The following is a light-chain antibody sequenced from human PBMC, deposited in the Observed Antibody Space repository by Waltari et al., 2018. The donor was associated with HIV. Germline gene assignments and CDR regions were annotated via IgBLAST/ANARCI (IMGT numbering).Light chain of an antibody. CDR3: HQYNTYPYT. CDR2: KAS. V-gene: IGKV1-5*03. J-gene: IGKJ2*01. Sequence: DIQMTQSPSTLSASVGDRVTITCRASQTISSWLALYQQKPDQAPKVLIYKASALETGVPSRFSGTGSGTEFNLTITGLQPDDVATYSCHQYNTYPYTFGQGTKLEIK. CDR1: QTISSW.